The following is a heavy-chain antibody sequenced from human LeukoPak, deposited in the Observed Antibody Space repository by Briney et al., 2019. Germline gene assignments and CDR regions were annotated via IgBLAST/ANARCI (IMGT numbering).Heavy chain of an antibody. D-gene: IGHD6-25*01. V-gene: IGHV4-39*01. CDR2: VYYTGST. Sequence: SETLSLTCSVSGDSLSSSPYYWAWIRQPLGKGLEWIASVYYTGSTYNNSYLKSRVTLSLDTSKNQFFLRLTSVTAADTAVYYCARPADSSGAYEAFEIWGQGTMVTVSS. CDR3: ARPADSSGAYEAFEI. CDR1: GDSLSSSPYY. J-gene: IGHJ3*02.